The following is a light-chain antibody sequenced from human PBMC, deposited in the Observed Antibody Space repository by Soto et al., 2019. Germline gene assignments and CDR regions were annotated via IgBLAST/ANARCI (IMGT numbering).Light chain of an antibody. CDR3: QKYNTAPFT. CDR2: AAS. CDR1: EGISTY. J-gene: IGKJ3*01. V-gene: IGKV1-27*01. Sequence: DIQMTQSPSSLSASVGDRVTITCRASEGISTYLAWYQQKPGTAPKLLIYAASILQSGVPSRFSGSISGTDFTLTSCSLQPEDVGTYYCQKYNTAPFTFGPGTKVDFK.